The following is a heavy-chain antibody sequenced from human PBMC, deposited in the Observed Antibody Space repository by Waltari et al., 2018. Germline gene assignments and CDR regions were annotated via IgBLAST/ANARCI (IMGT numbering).Heavy chain of an antibody. D-gene: IGHD2-15*01. Sequence: EVQLVESGGGLVQPGGSLRLSCAASGFTFSTYRIHWVRQDPAKGLVWVARINADGRSTGYADSVRGRFTISRDNAKNTVYLQMNSLRADDSALYYCATWKFCTGGSCYGWGYWGQGTLVTVSS. V-gene: IGHV3-74*01. CDR1: GFTFSTYR. J-gene: IGHJ4*02. CDR2: INADGRST. CDR3: ATWKFCTGGSCYGWGY.